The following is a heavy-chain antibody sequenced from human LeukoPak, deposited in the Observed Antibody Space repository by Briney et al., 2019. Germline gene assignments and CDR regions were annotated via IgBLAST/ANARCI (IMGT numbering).Heavy chain of an antibody. V-gene: IGHV3-9*01. D-gene: IGHD3-22*01. CDR3: GKDIFASDYYDSGGYTLDY. CDR1: GFSFDDYA. Sequence: PGGSLRLSCAASGFSFDDYAMHWVRHAPGKGLEWVSGISSNSGNIGYADSVKGRFTISRDNAKNYLYLQMSSLSTEDTALYYCGKDIFASDYYDSGGYTLDYWGQGTLVTVSS. J-gene: IGHJ4*02. CDR2: ISSNSGNI.